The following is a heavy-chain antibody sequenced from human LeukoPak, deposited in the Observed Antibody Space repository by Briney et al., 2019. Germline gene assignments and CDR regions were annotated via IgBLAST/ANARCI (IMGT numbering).Heavy chain of an antibody. CDR1: GGSISYYY. CDR3: ARQYSYGYYFDY. D-gene: IGHD5-18*01. Sequence: SETLSLTCTVSGGSISYYYWSWIRQPPGKGLEWIGYIYYSGSTNYNPSLKSRVTISVDTSKNQFSLKLSSVTAADTAVYYCARQYSYGYYFDYWGQGTLVTVSS. CDR2: IYYSGST. V-gene: IGHV4-59*01. J-gene: IGHJ4*02.